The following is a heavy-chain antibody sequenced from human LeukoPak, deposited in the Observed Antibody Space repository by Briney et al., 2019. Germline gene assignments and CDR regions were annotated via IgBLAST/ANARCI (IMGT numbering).Heavy chain of an antibody. CDR1: GFTFSSYS. V-gene: IGHV3-21*01. Sequence: GGSLRLSCAASGFTFSSYSMNWVRQAPGKGLEWVSSISSSSSYIYYADSVKGRFTISRDNAKNSLYLQMNSLRAEDTAVYYCARTPYYYYDSSGYLDAFDIWGQGTVVTVSS. CDR3: ARTPYYYYDSSGYLDAFDI. CDR2: ISSSSSYI. J-gene: IGHJ3*02. D-gene: IGHD3-22*01.